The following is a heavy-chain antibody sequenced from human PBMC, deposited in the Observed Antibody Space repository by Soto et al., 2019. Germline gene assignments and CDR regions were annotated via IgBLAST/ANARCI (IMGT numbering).Heavy chain of an antibody. J-gene: IGHJ4*02. V-gene: IGHV1-3*05. D-gene: IGHD3-16*02. CDR3: TRSAISPYGGLIGPFDY. CDR2: INPANGNT. CDR1: GYTFTAYA. Sequence: QVQLAQSGAEERKPGASVKVSCEATGYTFTAYAMHWVRQAPGQRLEWMGWINPANGNTKYSQKFQGRLTITSDTSANTVYMELNSLTSEDTAMYYCTRSAISPYGGLIGPFDYWGQGNLVTVPS.